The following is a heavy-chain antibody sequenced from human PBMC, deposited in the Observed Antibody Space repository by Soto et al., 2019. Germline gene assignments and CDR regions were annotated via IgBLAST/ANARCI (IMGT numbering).Heavy chain of an antibody. CDR1: GGSISGYY. V-gene: IGHV4-59*08. Sequence: QVQLQESGPGLVKPSETLSLTCTVSGGSISGYYWTWIRQSPGKGLEWIGYIHNSERTDYTPSPKSRVTISVDTSKNQFSLKVTSVTATDTAVYYCARSSTGYGGAVWGQGILVTVSS. CDR3: ARSSTGYGGAV. D-gene: IGHD3-9*01. CDR2: IHNSERT. J-gene: IGHJ4*02.